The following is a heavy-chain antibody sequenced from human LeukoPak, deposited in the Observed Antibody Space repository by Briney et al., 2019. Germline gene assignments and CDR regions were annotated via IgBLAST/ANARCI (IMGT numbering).Heavy chain of an antibody. J-gene: IGHJ4*02. V-gene: IGHV4-59*01. CDR3: ARTHGDYMYYFDY. CDR2: IYYSGST. CDR1: GGSISSYY. D-gene: IGHD4-17*01. Sequence: SETLSLTCTVSGGSISSYYWSWIRQPPGEGLEWIGYIYYSGSTNYNPSLKSRVTISVDTSKNQFSLKLSSVTAADTAVYYCARTHGDYMYYFDYWGQGTLVTVSS.